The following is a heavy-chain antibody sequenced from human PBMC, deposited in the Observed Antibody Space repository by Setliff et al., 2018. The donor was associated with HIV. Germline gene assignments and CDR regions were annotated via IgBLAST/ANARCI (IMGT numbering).Heavy chain of an antibody. CDR1: GFTFSSYA. J-gene: IGHJ4*02. V-gene: IGHV3-23*01. CDR3: AKMGTYYGDYGEFDY. CDR2: LSGCGAST. Sequence: QPGGSLRLSCAASGFTFSSYAMSWVRQAPGKGLESISTLSGCGASTYYADSVKGRFTISRGSSNNTLSLQMNSLRAEDTAVYYCAKMGTYYGDYGEFDYWGQGTL. D-gene: IGHD4-17*01.